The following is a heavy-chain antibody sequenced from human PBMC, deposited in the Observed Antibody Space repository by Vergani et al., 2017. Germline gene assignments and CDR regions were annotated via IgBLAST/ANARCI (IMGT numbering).Heavy chain of an antibody. V-gene: IGHV4-34*01. D-gene: IGHD6-6*01. CDR3: AGGRIAAPDI. J-gene: IGHJ3*02. CDR1: GGSFSGYY. Sequence: QVQLQQWGAGLLKPSETLSLTCAVYGGSFSGYYWSWIRQPPGKGLEWIGEINHSGSTNYNPSLKSRVTISVDTSKNQFSLELSAVTAADTAVYYCAGGRIAAPDIWGQGTMVTVSS. CDR2: INHSGST.